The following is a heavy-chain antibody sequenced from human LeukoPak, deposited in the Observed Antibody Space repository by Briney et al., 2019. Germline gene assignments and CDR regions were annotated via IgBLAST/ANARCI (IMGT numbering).Heavy chain of an antibody. CDR3: ARQDDSSGWYYFDY. CDR1: GGSISSSSYY. J-gene: IGHJ4*02. CDR2: IYYSGST. Sequence: PSETLSLTCTVSGGSISSSSYYWGWIRQPPGKGLEWIGSIYYSGSTYYNPSLKSRVTISVDTSKNQFSLKLSSVTAADMAVYYCARQDDSSGWYYFDYWGQGTLVTVSS. V-gene: IGHV4-39*07. D-gene: IGHD6-19*01.